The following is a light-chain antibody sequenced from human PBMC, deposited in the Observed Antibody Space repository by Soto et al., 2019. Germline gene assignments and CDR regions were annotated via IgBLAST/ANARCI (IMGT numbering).Light chain of an antibody. J-gene: IGKJ1*01. V-gene: IGKV1-5*01. CDR2: DAS. Sequence: DIQMTQSPSTLSASVGDRVTITCRASQRVSNWLAWYQQKRGKAPELLIYDASSLKSGVPSRFSGSGSGTEFTLTISSLQPDDFATDYCQQYNTYSAFGQGTKVEIK. CDR3: QQYNTYSA. CDR1: QRVSNW.